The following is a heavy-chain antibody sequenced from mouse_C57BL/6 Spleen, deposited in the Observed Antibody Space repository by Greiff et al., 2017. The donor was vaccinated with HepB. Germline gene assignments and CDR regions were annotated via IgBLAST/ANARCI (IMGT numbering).Heavy chain of an antibody. Sequence: VQLQQSGAELVRPGSSVKLSCKASGYTFTSYWMEWVKQRPGQGLEWIGNIYPSDSETHYNQKFKDKATLTVDKSSSTAYMQLSSLTSEDSAVYYCASGATVVASMDYWGQGTSVTVSS. CDR2: IYPSDSET. CDR1: GYTFTSYW. V-gene: IGHV1-61*01. D-gene: IGHD1-1*01. CDR3: ASGATVVASMDY. J-gene: IGHJ4*01.